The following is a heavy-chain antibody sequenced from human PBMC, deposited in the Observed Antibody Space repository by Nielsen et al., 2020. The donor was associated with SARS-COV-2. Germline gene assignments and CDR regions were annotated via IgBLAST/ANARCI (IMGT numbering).Heavy chain of an antibody. V-gene: IGHV6-1*01. CDR2: TYYRSKWYN. CDR1: GDSVPSSGAA. J-gene: IGHJ6*03. Sequence: SQTPSLTCAISGDSVPSSGAAWNWIRQSPSRGLEWLGRTYYRSKWYNDYAVSVKSRITINPDTSKNQFSLHLNSVTPEDTAAYYCARARGAYGDYYYYYYTDVWGKGTTVTVSS. D-gene: IGHD4-17*01. CDR3: ARARGAYGDYYYYYYTDV.